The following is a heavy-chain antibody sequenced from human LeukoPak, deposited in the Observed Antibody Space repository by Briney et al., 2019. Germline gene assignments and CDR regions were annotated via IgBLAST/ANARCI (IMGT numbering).Heavy chain of an antibody. CDR1: GFTFSRYG. J-gene: IGHJ5*02. V-gene: IGHV3-33*01. CDR3: ARDVCFGDYRWFAP. CDR2: IRYDGSAY. D-gene: IGHD3-10*01. Sequence: GGSLRLSCVASGFTFSRYGIHWVRQPPGKGLEWVAVIRYDGSAYSYADSVKGRFTISRDNSKNTLYLHMSSLRAEDTAVYFCARDVCFGDYRWFAPWGQGTLVTVSS.